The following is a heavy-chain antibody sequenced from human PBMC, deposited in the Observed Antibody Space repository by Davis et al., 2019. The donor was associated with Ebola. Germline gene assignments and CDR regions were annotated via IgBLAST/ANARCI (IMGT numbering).Heavy chain of an antibody. Sequence: PGGSLRLSCAASGFTFSDYYMSWIRQAPGKGLEWVSYISSSGSTIYYADSVKGRFTISRDNSKNTLYLQMNSLRAEDTAVYYCAGRGYSSSWYSYYYYYMDVWGKGTTVTVSS. CDR2: ISSSGSTI. V-gene: IGHV3-11*01. D-gene: IGHD6-13*01. CDR3: AGRGYSSSWYSYYYYYMDV. J-gene: IGHJ6*03. CDR1: GFTFSDYY.